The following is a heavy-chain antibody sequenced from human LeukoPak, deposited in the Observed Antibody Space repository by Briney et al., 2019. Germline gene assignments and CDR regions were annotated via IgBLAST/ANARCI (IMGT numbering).Heavy chain of an antibody. J-gene: IGHJ4*02. CDR3: ARAVTPGGATQDFDY. D-gene: IGHD2-15*01. CDR2: ISSSSSYI. V-gene: IGHV3-21*01. CDR1: GFTFSSYS. Sequence: GGSLRLSCAASGFTFSSYSMNWVRQAPGKGLEWVSSISSSSSYIYYADSVKGRFTISRDNAKNSLYLQMSSLRAEDTAVYYCARAVTPGGATQDFDYWGQGTLVTVSS.